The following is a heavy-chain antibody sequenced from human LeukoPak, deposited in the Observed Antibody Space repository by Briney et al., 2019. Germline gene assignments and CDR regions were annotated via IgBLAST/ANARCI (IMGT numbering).Heavy chain of an antibody. V-gene: IGHV4-4*07. CDR1: GDSMNTYY. CDR2: IYISGST. Sequence: PSETLSLTCSVSGDSMNTYYWSWIRQPAGKGLEWIGRIYISGSTNCNPSLKSRVTMSIDTSKNQFSLKLSSVTAADTAVYYCARHVGGGYDYLVPHDYGGNSDYWGQGTLVTVSS. CDR3: ARHVGGGYDYLVPHDYGGNSDY. J-gene: IGHJ4*02. D-gene: IGHD4-23*01.